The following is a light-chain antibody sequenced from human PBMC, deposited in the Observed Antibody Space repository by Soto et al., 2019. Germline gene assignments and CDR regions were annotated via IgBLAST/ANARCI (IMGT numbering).Light chain of an antibody. CDR1: QTISSW. CDR2: KAS. CDR3: QHYNCYSES. V-gene: IGKV1-5*03. J-gene: IGKJ1*01. Sequence: DIPMTQSPSTLSGSVGDRVTITCRASQTISSWLAWYQQKPGKAPKLLIYKASTLKSGVPSRFSGSGSGTEFTLTISTLQPDDFATYSCQHYNCYSESFGQGTKVEL.